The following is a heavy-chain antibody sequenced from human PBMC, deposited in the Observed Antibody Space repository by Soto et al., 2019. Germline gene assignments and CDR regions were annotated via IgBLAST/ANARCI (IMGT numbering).Heavy chain of an antibody. Sequence: EVQLVESGGGLVQPGGSLRLSCAASGFTFNDYWMGWVRQAPGKGLEWVANIKQDESEKNYVDSVRGRFTISRDNAQNSLYLQMNSLRAEDTAVYYCARIDCGGNCYSRSWYFDIWGRGTLVTVSS. CDR2: IKQDESEK. V-gene: IGHV3-7*03. J-gene: IGHJ2*01. D-gene: IGHD2-21*02. CDR3: ARIDCGGNCYSRSWYFDI. CDR1: GFTFNDYW.